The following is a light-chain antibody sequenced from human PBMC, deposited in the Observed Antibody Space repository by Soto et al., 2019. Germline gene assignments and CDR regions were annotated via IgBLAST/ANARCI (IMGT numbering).Light chain of an antibody. CDR1: QTINNN. Sequence: DIEMTQSPSSLSASVGDRVTISCRTSQTINNNLNWYQQRPGKAPKLLIYSSSSLMSGVPPRFSGSGSDTEFTLTISSLQPEDFATYFCQQTYISPITFGQGTRLDIK. CDR2: SSS. CDR3: QQTYISPIT. J-gene: IGKJ5*01. V-gene: IGKV1-39*01.